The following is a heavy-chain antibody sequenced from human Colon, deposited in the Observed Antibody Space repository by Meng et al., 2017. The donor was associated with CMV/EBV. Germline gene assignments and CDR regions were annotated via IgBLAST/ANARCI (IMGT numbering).Heavy chain of an antibody. Sequence: GSLRLSCAVSGGSISSSDWWTWVRQPPGKGLEWIGEIHHSGSTNYNPALKSRVTISVDWSKNQFSLNLKSVTAADTALYYCAKRVLFGEIILRGYGMDVWGQGTMVTVSS. V-gene: IGHV4-4*02. J-gene: IGHJ6*02. CDR1: GGSISSSDW. CDR3: AKRVLFGEIILRGYGMDV. CDR2: IHHSGST. D-gene: IGHD3-3*01.